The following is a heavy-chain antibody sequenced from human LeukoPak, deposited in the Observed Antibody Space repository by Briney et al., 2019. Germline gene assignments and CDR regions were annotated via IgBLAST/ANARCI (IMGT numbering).Heavy chain of an antibody. Sequence: SETLSLTCTVSGDSISSYYWSWIRQHPGKGLEWIGYNYYIGSTNYNPSLKSRVAISVDTSKNQFSLKLSSVTAADTAVYYCARDYAFDIWGQGTMVAVSS. CDR3: ARDYAFDI. CDR2: NYYIGST. V-gene: IGHV4-59*01. CDR1: GDSISSYY. J-gene: IGHJ3*02.